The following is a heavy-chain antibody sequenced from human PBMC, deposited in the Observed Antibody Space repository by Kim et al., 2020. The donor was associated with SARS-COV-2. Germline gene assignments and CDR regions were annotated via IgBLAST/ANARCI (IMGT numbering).Heavy chain of an antibody. D-gene: IGHD6-19*01. CDR2: IYYSGST. J-gene: IGHJ4*02. Sequence: SETLSLTCTVSGGSISSYYWSWIRQPPGKGLEWIGYIYYSGSTNYNPSLKSRVTISVDTSKNQFSLKLSSVTAADTAVYYCARDGSSGWHNYFDYWGQGTLVTVSS. V-gene: IGHV4-59*13. CDR3: ARDGSSGWHNYFDY. CDR1: GGSISSYY.